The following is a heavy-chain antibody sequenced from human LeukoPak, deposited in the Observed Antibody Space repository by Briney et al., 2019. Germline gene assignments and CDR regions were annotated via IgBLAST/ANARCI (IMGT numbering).Heavy chain of an antibody. J-gene: IGHJ4*02. CDR3: TRGGYCGSASCSDFDY. Sequence: GASVKVSCKASGYTFTNYAMNWVRQAPGQGLEWMGWINTNTGNPTYAQGFTGRSVFSLDTSVSTAYLQISSLKAEDTAVYYCTRGGYCGSASCSDFDYWGQGTLVTVSS. CDR1: GYTFTNYA. CDR2: INTNTGNP. V-gene: IGHV7-4-1*02. D-gene: IGHD2-2*03.